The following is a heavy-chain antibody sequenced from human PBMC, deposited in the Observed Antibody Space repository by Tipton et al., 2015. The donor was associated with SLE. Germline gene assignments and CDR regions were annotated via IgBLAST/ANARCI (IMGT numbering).Heavy chain of an antibody. CDR1: GVSISRYY. V-gene: IGHV4-39*07. D-gene: IGHD3-22*01. J-gene: IGHJ4*02. Sequence: TLSLTCIVSGVSISRYYWGWIRQPPGKGLEWVGTVYYTGNTFYNPSPKSRVTISVDTSKNQFSLNLSSVTAADTAVYYCARDEYRYDTTGYHLLGHFDFWGQGTLVTVSS. CDR2: VYYTGNT. CDR3: ARDEYRYDTTGYHLLGHFDF.